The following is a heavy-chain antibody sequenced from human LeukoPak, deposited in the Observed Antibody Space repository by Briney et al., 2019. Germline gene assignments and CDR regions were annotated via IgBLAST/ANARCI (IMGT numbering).Heavy chain of an antibody. Sequence: GGSLRLSCTASGFTFSSYWMSWVRQAPGKGLEWVANIKKDGSEKYYVDSVKGRFTISRDNAKTSLYLQMNSLRAEDTAVFYCARGWWELLGWGQGTLVTVSS. CDR3: ARGWWELLG. D-gene: IGHD1-26*01. V-gene: IGHV3-7*01. CDR2: IKKDGSEK. CDR1: GFTFSSYW. J-gene: IGHJ4*02.